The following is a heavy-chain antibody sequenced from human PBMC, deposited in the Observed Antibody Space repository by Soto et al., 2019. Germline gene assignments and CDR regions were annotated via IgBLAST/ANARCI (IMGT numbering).Heavy chain of an antibody. V-gene: IGHV4-34*01. D-gene: IGHD2-8*01. J-gene: IGHJ5*02. CDR1: GGSFSGYY. Sequence: LSLTCAVYGGSFSGYYWSWIRQPPGKGLEWIGEINHSGSTNYNPSLKSRVTISVDTSKNQFSLKLSSVTAADTAVYYCARLHGLMVYAMSTWFDPWGQGTLVTVSS. CDR2: INHSGST. CDR3: ARLHGLMVYAMSTWFDP.